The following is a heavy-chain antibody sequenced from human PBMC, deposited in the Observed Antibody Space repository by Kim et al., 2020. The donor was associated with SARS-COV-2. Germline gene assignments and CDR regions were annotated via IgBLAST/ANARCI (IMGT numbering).Heavy chain of an antibody. Sequence: GESLKISCKGSGYSFTSYWISWVRQMPGKGLEWMGRIDPSDSYTNYSPSFQGHVTISADKSISTAYLQWSSLKASDTAMYYCARPGGWSIAARRGYYYYGMDVWGQGTTVTVSS. J-gene: IGHJ6*02. D-gene: IGHD6-6*01. CDR3: ARPGGWSIAARRGYYYYGMDV. V-gene: IGHV5-10-1*01. CDR1: GYSFTSYW. CDR2: IDPSDSYT.